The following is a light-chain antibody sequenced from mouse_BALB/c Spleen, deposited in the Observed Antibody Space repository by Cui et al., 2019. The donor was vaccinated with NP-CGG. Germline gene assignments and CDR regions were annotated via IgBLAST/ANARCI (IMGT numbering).Light chain of an antibody. J-gene: IGLJ1*01. Sequence: VLTQDWALTTSHGETVTLTCRSSTGAVTTSNYANWVQEKPDHLFTGLIGGTNNRAPGVPARFSGSLIGDKAALTITGAQTEDEAIYFCALWYSNHWVFGGGTKLTVL. CDR3: ALWYSNHWV. CDR1: TGAVTTSNY. CDR2: GTN. V-gene: IGLV1*01.